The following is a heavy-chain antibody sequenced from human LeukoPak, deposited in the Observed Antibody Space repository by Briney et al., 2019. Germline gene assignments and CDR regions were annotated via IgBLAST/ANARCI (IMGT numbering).Heavy chain of an antibody. CDR2: ISWNSGSI. J-gene: IGHJ6*02. D-gene: IGHD3-10*01. Sequence: PGGSLRLSCAASGFTFDDYAMHWVRQAPGKGLEWVSGISWNSGSIGYADSVKGRFTISRDNAKNSLYLQMNSLRAEDTALYYCAKGLKVRGGYYYGMDVWGQGTTVTVSS. CDR1: GFTFDDYA. CDR3: AKGLKVRGGYYYGMDV. V-gene: IGHV3-9*01.